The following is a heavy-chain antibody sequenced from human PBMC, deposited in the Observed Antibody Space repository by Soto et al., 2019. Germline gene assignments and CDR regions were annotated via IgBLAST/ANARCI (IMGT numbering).Heavy chain of an antibody. V-gene: IGHV3-23*01. J-gene: IGHJ6*02. D-gene: IGHD6-19*01. CDR3: AKDSAVIAVAVNYYYYGMDV. CDR1: GFTFSSYA. Sequence: PGGSLRLSCAASGFTFSSYAMSWVRQAPGKGLEWVSAISGSGGSTYYADSVKGRFTISRDNSKNTLYLQMNSLRAEDTAVYYCAKDSAVIAVAVNYYYYGMDVWGQGTTVTVSS. CDR2: ISGSGGST.